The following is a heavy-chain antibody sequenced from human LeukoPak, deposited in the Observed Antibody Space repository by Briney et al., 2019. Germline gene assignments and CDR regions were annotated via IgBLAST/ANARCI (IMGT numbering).Heavy chain of an antibody. V-gene: IGHV4-4*07. CDR1: GGSISSYY. CDR2: IYTSGST. Sequence: PSETLSLTCTVSGGSISSYYWSWIRQPAGKGLEWIGRIYTSGSTNYNPSLKSRVTMSVDTSKKQFSLKLSSVTAADTAVYYCARDANCSSTSCYYYFDYGGQGTLVTVSS. J-gene: IGHJ4*02. CDR3: ARDANCSSTSCYYYFDY. D-gene: IGHD2-2*01.